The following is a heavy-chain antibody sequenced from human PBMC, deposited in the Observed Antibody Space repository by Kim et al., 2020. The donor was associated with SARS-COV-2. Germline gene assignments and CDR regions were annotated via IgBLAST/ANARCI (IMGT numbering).Heavy chain of an antibody. J-gene: IGHJ4*02. V-gene: IGHV3-74*01. D-gene: IGHD3-16*02. CDR1: GFTFSSYW. Sequence: GGSLRLSCAASGFTFSSYWMHWVRQAPGRGLVWVSRISNDGSTTSYADYVKGRFTISRDNAKNTLYLQMNSLRAEDTAVYYCARVYPYLDYWGQGTLVTVSS. CDR3: ARVYPYLDY. CDR2: ISNDGSTT.